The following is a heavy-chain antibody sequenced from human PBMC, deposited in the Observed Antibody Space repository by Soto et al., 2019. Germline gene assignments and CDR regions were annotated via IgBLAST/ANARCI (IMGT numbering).Heavy chain of an antibody. CDR3: AKRAIFGVVISAGADGG. Sequence: EVQLLESGGGLVQPGGSLRLSCAASGFTFSSYAMSWVRQAPGKGLEWVSAISGSGGSTYYADSVKGRFTISRDNSKHTLYLQMNSLRAEDTAVYYCAKRAIFGVVISAGADGGWGQGTLVTVSS. CDR2: ISGSGGST. CDR1: GFTFSSYA. D-gene: IGHD3-3*02. J-gene: IGHJ4*02. V-gene: IGHV3-23*01.